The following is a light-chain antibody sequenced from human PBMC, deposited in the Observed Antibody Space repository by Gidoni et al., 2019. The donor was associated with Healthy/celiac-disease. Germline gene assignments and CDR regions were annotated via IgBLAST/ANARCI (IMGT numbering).Light chain of an antibody. CDR2: GAS. CDR3: QQYNNWPWT. Sequence: EVVMTQSPGTLSVSPGERATLSCRASQTVSSNLAWYQQKPGQAPRLLIYGASTRATGIPARFSGGGSGTEFTLTISSLQSEDFAVYYCQQYNNWPWTFGQGTKVEIK. J-gene: IGKJ1*01. V-gene: IGKV3-15*01. CDR1: QTVSSN.